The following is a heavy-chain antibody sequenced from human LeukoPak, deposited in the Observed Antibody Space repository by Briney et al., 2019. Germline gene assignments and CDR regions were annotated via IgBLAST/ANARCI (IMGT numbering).Heavy chain of an antibody. Sequence: PSETLSLTCTVSGGSISSSSYYWARIRQPPGKGLEWIGSIYYSGSTYYNPSLKSRVTMSVDTSKNQFSLRLSSVTAADTAVYYCASYIVATISDAFDIWGQGTMVTVSS. V-gene: IGHV4-39*01. D-gene: IGHD5-12*01. J-gene: IGHJ3*02. CDR3: ASYIVATISDAFDI. CDR2: IYYSGST. CDR1: GGSISSSSYY.